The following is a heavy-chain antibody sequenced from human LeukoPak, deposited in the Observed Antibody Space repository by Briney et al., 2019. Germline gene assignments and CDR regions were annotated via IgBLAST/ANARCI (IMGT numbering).Heavy chain of an antibody. J-gene: IGHJ4*02. CDR1: GYTFTSYA. D-gene: IGHD3-10*01. Sequence: GASVKVSCKASGYTFTSYAMHWVRQAPGQRLEWMGWINAGNGNTKYSQKFQGRVTITRDTSASTAYMELSSLRSEDTAVYYCARARGVRGVIPPPDYWGQGTLVTVSS. V-gene: IGHV1-3*01. CDR2: INAGNGNT. CDR3: ARARGVRGVIPPPDY.